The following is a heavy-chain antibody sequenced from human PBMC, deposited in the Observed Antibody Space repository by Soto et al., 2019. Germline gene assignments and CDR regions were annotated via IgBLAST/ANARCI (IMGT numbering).Heavy chain of an antibody. V-gene: IGHV3-48*01. J-gene: IGHJ6*03. CDR1: GFTFSSYS. Sequence: GGSLRLSCAASGFTFSSYSINWVRQAPGKGLERVSYISSSSSTIYYADNVKDRFTISRDNAKNSLYLQMNSLRAEDTAVYYCARDPDLRGARGGYYYYYMDVWGKGTTVTVSS. CDR2: ISSSSSTI. D-gene: IGHD3-10*01. CDR3: ARDPDLRGARGGYYYYYMDV.